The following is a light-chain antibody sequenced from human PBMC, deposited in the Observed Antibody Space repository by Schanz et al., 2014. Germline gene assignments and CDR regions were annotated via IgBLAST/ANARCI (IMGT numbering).Light chain of an antibody. CDR3: SSFTSVSTVV. Sequence: QSALTQPRSVSGSPGQSVTISCTGTSSDVGGYNYVSWYQQHPGKAPKLMIYDVSKRPSGVPDRFSGSKSGNTASLTISGLQAADEADYYCSSFTSVSTVVFGPGTKLTVL. J-gene: IGLJ1*01. V-gene: IGLV2-11*01. CDR1: SSDVGGYNY. CDR2: DVS.